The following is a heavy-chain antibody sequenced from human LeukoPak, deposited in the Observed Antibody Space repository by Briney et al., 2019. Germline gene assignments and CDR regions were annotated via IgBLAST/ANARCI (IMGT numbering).Heavy chain of an antibody. CDR2: INQSGST. J-gene: IGHJ4*02. D-gene: IGHD3-10*01. CDR3: ARGGRYYGSGSYYSGY. V-gene: IGHV4-34*01. CDR1: GGSFSGYY. Sequence: SETLSLTCAVYGGSFSGYYWSWIRQPPGKGLEWIGEINQSGSTNYNPSLKSRVTISVDTSKNQFSLKLSAVTAADTAVYYCARGGRYYGSGSYYSGYWGQGTLVTVSS.